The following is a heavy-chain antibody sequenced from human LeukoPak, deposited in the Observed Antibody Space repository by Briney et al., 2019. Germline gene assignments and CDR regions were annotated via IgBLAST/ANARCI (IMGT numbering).Heavy chain of an antibody. CDR3: ARPLVVVVTASTHFGY. V-gene: IGHV1-2*02. J-gene: IGHJ4*02. CDR1: GYTFTGYY. CDR2: INPNSGDT. Sequence: ASVKVSCKASGYTFTGYYMHWVRQAPGQGLEWMGWINPNSGDTNYAQRFQGRVTMTRDTSISTAYMELSRLTSDDTAVYYCARPLVVVVTASTHFGYWGQGTLVTVSS. D-gene: IGHD2-15*01.